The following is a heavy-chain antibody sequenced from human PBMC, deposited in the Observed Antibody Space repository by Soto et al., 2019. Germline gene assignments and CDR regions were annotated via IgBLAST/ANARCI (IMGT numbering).Heavy chain of an antibody. Sequence: SSETLSLTCAVYGGSFSGYYWSWIRQPPGKGLEWIGEINHSGSTNYNPSLKSRVTISVDTSKNQFSLKLSSVTAADAAVYYCARYVSTNYNWFDPWXQGTLVTVSS. CDR2: INHSGST. J-gene: IGHJ5*02. CDR1: GGSFSGYY. V-gene: IGHV4-34*01. CDR3: ARYVSTNYNWFDP. D-gene: IGHD5-12*01.